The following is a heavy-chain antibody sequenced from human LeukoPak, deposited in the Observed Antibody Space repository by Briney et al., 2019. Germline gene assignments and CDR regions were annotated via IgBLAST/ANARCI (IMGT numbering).Heavy chain of an antibody. V-gene: IGHV4-34*01. CDR2: INNSGST. CDR1: GGSFSGYY. J-gene: IGHJ4*02. Sequence: PSETLSLTCAVYGGSFSGYYWSWIRQPPGKGLEWIGEINNSGSTNYNPSLKSRVTISVDTSKNQFSLKLSSVTAADTAVYFCARGYCSSSSCYARFLDYWGQGTLVTVSS. CDR3: ARGYCSSSSCYARFLDY. D-gene: IGHD2-2*01.